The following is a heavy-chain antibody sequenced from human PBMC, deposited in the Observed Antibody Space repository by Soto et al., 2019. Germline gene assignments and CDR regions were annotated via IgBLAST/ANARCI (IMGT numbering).Heavy chain of an antibody. CDR2: ISYDGSNK. J-gene: IGHJ4*02. CDR1: EFTFRSYG. D-gene: IGHD5-18*01. Sequence: GGSLRLSCAASEFTFRSYGMHWVRQAPGKGLEWVAVISYDGSNKYYADSVKGRFTISRDNSKNTLYLQMNSLRAEDTAVYYCAKGTYVDTAMVPLDYWGQGTLVTVSS. V-gene: IGHV3-30*18. CDR3: AKGTYVDTAMVPLDY.